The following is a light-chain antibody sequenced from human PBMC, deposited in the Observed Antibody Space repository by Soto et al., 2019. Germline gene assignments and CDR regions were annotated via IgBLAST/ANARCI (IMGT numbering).Light chain of an antibody. CDR1: QSVGVS. CDR2: DGF. V-gene: IGKV1-5*01. J-gene: IGKJ1*01. CDR3: QHYDGFSRS. Sequence: DIQMTQSPASLSASVGDRVSISCRASQSVGVSLAWYQQKPGTAPKLLIYDGFTVEFGVPSRFSGSGSGTEFTLTISSLQPEDFATYYCQHYDGFSRSFGQGTKVEVK.